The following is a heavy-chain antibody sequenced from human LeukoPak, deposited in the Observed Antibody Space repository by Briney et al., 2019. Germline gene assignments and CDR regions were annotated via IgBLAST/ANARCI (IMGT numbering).Heavy chain of an antibody. D-gene: IGHD2-21*02. CDR2: IYYSGST. J-gene: IGHJ6*02. CDR1: GGSISSYY. CDR3: ARIAYCGGDCYSYYYYGMDV. V-gene: IGHV4-59*12. Sequence: SETLSLTCTVSGGSISSYYWSWIRQPPGKGLEWIGYIYYSGSTNYNPSLKSRVTISVDTSKNQFSLKLSSVTAADTAVYYCARIAYCGGDCYSYYYYGMDVWGQGTTVTVSS.